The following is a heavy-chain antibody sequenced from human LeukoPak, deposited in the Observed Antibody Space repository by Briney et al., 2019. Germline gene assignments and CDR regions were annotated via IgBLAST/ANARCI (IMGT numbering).Heavy chain of an antibody. CDR2: IKEDGSDK. CDR1: GFIFSDYW. Sequence: GGSLRLSCAASGFIFSDYWMSWVRQAPGKGLEWVASIKEDGSDKYYVDSVKGRFTISRDNAKTSVHLQMNSLRAEDTAVYYCAREKSGGWYYFHYWGQGTLVTVSS. J-gene: IGHJ4*02. V-gene: IGHV3-7*03. D-gene: IGHD6-19*01. CDR3: AREKSGGWYYFHY.